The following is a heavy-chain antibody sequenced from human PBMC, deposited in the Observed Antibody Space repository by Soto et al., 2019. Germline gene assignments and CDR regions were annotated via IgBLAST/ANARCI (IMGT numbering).Heavy chain of an antibody. V-gene: IGHV4-31*03. D-gene: IGHD3-22*01. Sequence: QVQLQESGPGLVKPSQTLSLTCTVSGGSISSGGYYWSWIRQHPGKGLEWIGYIYYSGSTYYNPSLKSRVTISVDTSKNQFSLKLSSVTAADTAVYYCARGSLRTQVVITTFDYWGQGTLVTVSS. CDR1: GGSISSGGYY. J-gene: IGHJ4*02. CDR2: IYYSGST. CDR3: ARGSLRTQVVITTFDY.